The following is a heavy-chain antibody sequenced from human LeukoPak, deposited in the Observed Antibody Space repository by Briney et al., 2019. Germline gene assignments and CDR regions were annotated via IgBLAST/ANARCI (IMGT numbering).Heavy chain of an antibody. D-gene: IGHD3-22*01. CDR3: AKDLTSSGYYYGSLDY. J-gene: IGHJ4*02. CDR2: ISSSADRT. V-gene: IGHV3-23*01. Sequence: GGSLRLSCAASGFTIRSYAMGWVRQAPGKGLEWVSGISSSADRTYYADSVKGRFTISRDSSKNTLYLQMSSLRAEDTAVYYCAKDLTSSGYYYGSLDYWGQGTQVTVSS. CDR1: GFTIRSYA.